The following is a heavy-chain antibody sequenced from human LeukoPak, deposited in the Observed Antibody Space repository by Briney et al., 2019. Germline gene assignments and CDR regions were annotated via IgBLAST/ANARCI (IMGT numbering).Heavy chain of an antibody. CDR1: GFTFSSYS. Sequence: GSLRLSCAASGFTFSSYSMNWVRQAPGKGLEWGSSITSSSSYIYYADSVKGRFTISRDNAKNSLYLQMNSLETEDTAMYYCCRADIWSGYYSTSTNFDYWGQGTLVTVSS. V-gene: IGHV3-21*03. CDR2: ITSSSSYI. J-gene: IGHJ4*02. D-gene: IGHD3-3*01. CDR3: CRADIWSGYYSTSTNFDY.